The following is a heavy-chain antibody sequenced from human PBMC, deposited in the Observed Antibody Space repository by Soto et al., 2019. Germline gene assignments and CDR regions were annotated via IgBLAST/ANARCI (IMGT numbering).Heavy chain of an antibody. V-gene: IGHV4-4*02. CDR2: VCHTGDT. Sequence: PSETLSLTCGVSGGTVASSHWWSWVRQSPSRGLEWIGNVCHTGDTNFNPSLQSRVTFSVDKSNNQFSLRLTSLTAADTAVYFCTREIVTAGGNNYFDPWGPGTLVTVSS. CDR1: GGTVASSHW. D-gene: IGHD2-21*02. CDR3: TREIVTAGGNNYFDP. J-gene: IGHJ5*02.